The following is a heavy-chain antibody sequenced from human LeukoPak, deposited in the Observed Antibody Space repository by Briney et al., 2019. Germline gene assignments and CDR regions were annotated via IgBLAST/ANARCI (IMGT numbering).Heavy chain of an antibody. D-gene: IGHD6-19*01. CDR2: IYYGGST. CDR3: ARRVLEAVTGTGGFDY. Sequence: SETLSLTCTVAGVSISSSSYYWGGLRQPPGKGLEWIGSIYYGGSTYYNPSLKSRVTISVDTSKNQFSLRLSSVTAADTAVYYCARRVLEAVTGTGGFDYWGQGTLVTVSS. J-gene: IGHJ4*02. V-gene: IGHV4-39*01. CDR1: GVSISSSSYY.